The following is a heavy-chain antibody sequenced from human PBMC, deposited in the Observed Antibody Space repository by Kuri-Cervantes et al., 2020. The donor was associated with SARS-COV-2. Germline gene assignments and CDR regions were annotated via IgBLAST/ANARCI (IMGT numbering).Heavy chain of an antibody. CDR3: ASDLCYGSGSRVVDV. J-gene: IGHJ6*02. Sequence: SETLSLTCAVYGGSFSGYYWSWICQPPGQGLELIGEINHSGSTNYNPSLKSRVTISVATSTSQFHLKLSSVSAAYPAVSSCASDLCYGSGSRVVDVWGQGTTVTV. CDR2: INHSGST. CDR1: GGSFSGYY. D-gene: IGHD3-10*01. V-gene: IGHV4-34*01.